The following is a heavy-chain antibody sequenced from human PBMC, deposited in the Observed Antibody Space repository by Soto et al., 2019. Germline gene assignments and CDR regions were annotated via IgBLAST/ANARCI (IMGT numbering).Heavy chain of an antibody. CDR2: ISSSSSTI. Sequence: GGPLRVSCAASGFTFSSYSMNWVSQAPGKGLEWVSYISSSSSTIYYADSVKGRFTISRDNAKNSLYLQMNSLRDEDTAVYYCARESRFLEWLSLPWFAPRGHGTLVPVSS. CDR1: GFTFSSYS. J-gene: IGHJ5*02. CDR3: ARESRFLEWLSLPWFAP. V-gene: IGHV3-48*02. D-gene: IGHD3-3*01.